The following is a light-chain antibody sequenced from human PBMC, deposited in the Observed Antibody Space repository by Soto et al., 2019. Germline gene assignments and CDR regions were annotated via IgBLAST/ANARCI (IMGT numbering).Light chain of an antibody. CDR3: QQYDNYPLT. Sequence: DIQMTQSPSSLSASLGDRVTITCRASQGNRNDLGWYQQKPGIAPKRLNYAASSLQSGVPSRFSGSGSGTEFTLTISSLQPDDFATYYCQQYDNYPLTFGGGTKVDIK. J-gene: IGKJ4*01. CDR2: AAS. V-gene: IGKV1-17*01. CDR1: QGNRND.